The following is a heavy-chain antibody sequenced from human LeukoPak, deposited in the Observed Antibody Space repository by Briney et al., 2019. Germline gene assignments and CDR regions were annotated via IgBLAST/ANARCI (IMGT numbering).Heavy chain of an antibody. J-gene: IGHJ4*02. CDR2: IIPIFGTA. CDR1: GGTFSSYA. D-gene: IGHD1-26*01. Sequence: ASVKVSCKASGGTFSSYAISWVRQAPGQGLEWMGGIIPIFGTANYAQKFQGRVTITADESTSTAYMELSSLRAEDTALYYCAKDFSAGEGSYISYWGQGTLVTVSS. V-gene: IGHV1-69*13. CDR3: AKDFSAGEGSYISY.